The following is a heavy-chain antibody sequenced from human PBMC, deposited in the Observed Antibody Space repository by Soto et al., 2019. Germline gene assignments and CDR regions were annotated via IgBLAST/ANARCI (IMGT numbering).Heavy chain of an antibody. CDR2: IYSGGST. D-gene: IGHD6-19*01. CDR3: ARGSSSGWPDFDY. Sequence: PGGSLRLSGAASGFTVSTNYMTRARQAPGKGLEWVSVIYSGGSTYYEGSVKGRFTISRDHSKNTLYLQMNSLRAEDTAVYYCARGSSSGWPDFDYWGQGTLVTVSS. J-gene: IGHJ4*02. V-gene: IGHV3-53*01. CDR1: GFTVSTNY.